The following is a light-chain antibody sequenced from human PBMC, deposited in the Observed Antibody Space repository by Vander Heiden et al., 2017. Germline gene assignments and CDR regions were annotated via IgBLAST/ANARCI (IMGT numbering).Light chain of an antibody. V-gene: IGKV4-1*01. CDR1: RSILYNSNNKNY. J-gene: IGKJ2*01. CDR3: QQYYSSPQT. CDR2: WAS. Sequence: DIVMTQSPDSLAVSLGERVTIDCKSSRSILYNSNNKNYLAWYQQKPGQPPKLLIYWASTRESGVPDRFSGSGSGTDFTLTISSLQAEDVAVYYCQQYYSSPQTFGQGTKLEIK.